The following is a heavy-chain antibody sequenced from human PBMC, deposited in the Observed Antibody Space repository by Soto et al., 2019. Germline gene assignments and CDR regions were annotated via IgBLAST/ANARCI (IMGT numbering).Heavy chain of an antibody. D-gene: IGHD2-15*01. CDR3: ARDYRYCSGGSCYSGWFDP. Sequence: PGGSLRLSCAASGFTFSDYYMSWIRQAPGKGLEWVSYISSSGSTIYYADSVKGRFTISRDNAENSLYLQMNSLRAEDTAVYYCARDYRYCSGGSCYSGWFDPWGQGTLVTVSS. V-gene: IGHV3-11*01. CDR1: GFTFSDYY. J-gene: IGHJ5*02. CDR2: ISSSGSTI.